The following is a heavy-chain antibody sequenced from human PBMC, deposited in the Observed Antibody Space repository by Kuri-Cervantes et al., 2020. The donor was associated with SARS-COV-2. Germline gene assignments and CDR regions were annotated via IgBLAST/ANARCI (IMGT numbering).Heavy chain of an antibody. CDR1: GASISSSTYY. D-gene: IGHD3-16*01. CDR3: ARGVPVRGSIPVGAGTFDY. CDR2: IYTSGST. Sequence: GSLRLSCTVSGASISSSTYYWGWIRQSPGKGLEWLGRIYTSGSTNYNPSLKSRVTMSVDTSKNQFSLKLSSVTAADTAVYYCARGVPVRGSIPVGAGTFDYWGQGTLVTVSS. V-gene: IGHV4-39*07. J-gene: IGHJ4*02.